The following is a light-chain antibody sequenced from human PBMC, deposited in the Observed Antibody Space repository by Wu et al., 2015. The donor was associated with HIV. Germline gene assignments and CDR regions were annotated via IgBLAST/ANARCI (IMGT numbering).Light chain of an antibody. V-gene: IGKV3-20*01. CDR3: QQYGGSPPVT. J-gene: IGKJ5*01. Sequence: RASQSVSGNSLAWYQQRLGQAPRLLIYHASSRATGIPDRFNGSGSGTDFTLTISKLEPEDCAVYYCQQYGGSPPVTFGQGTRLEIK. CDR1: QSVSGNS. CDR2: HAS.